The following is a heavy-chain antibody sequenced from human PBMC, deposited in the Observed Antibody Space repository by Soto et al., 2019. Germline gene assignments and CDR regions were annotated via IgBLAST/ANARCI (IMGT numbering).Heavy chain of an antibody. J-gene: IGHJ2*01. CDR1: GGSFSGYY. CDR3: GRGHQGFTIFGVVTPPRGAPPYWSFDL. V-gene: IGHV4-34*01. Sequence: QVQLQQWGAGLLKPSETLSLTCAVYGGSFSGYYWSWIRQPPGKGLEWIGEINHSGSTNYNPSLKSRVTISGESSKNRFSLRLGFVPAADAVVFSGGRGHQGFTIFGVVTPPRGAPPYWSFDLGGRAPLVTFSS. CDR2: INHSGST. D-gene: IGHD3-3*01.